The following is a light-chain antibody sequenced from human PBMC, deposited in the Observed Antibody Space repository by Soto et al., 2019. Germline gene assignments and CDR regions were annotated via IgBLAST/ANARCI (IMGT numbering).Light chain of an antibody. Sequence: SYELTQPPSVSVAPGKTARITCGGNNIGSKSVHWYQQKPGQAPVLVIYYDSARPSGIPERFSGSNSGNTATLTISRVEAGDEADYYCQVWDSSSDQEVFGGGTKLTVL. J-gene: IGLJ3*02. CDR1: NIGSKS. CDR2: YDS. V-gene: IGLV3-21*04. CDR3: QVWDSSSDQEV.